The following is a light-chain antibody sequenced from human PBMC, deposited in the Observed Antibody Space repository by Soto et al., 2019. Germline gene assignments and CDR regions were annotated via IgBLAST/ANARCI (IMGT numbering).Light chain of an antibody. Sequence: MTLSHSTLSSSVGERATLSCRSSQSVSSNLAWYQQKPGQAPRLLIYGASTRATGIPARFSGSGSGTEFTLTISSLQSEDFAVYYCQQYNNWPITFGQGTRLAI. V-gene: IGKV3-15*01. CDR3: QQYNNWPIT. CDR2: GAS. J-gene: IGKJ5*01. CDR1: QSVSSN.